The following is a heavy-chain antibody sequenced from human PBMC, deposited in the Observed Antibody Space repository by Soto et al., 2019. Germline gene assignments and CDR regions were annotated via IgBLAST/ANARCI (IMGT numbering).Heavy chain of an antibody. CDR3: AREGSYSAYNFAHGIQLWSFDF. V-gene: IGHV4-4*07. J-gene: IGHJ4*02. Sequence: PETLSLTCTVSGGSINTFYWSWVRQPAGKGPEWIGRIFSSGSTSFNPSLESRVAMSVDTSKNHFSLNLSSVTAADMAVYYCAREGSYSAYNFAHGIQLWSFDFWGQGALVTVSS. CDR1: GGSINTFY. D-gene: IGHD5-12*01. CDR2: IFSSGST.